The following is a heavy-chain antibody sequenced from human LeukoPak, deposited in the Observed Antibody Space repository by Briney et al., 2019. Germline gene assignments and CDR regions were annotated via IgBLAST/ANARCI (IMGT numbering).Heavy chain of an antibody. CDR1: GFTFSSYG. Sequence: GGSLRLSCAASGFTFSSYGMTWVRQAPGKGLEWVSGISGSGGSTYYADSVKGRFTISRDNSKNTLYLQMNSLRAEDTAVYYCARDGQSQTTYSGYYFDYWGQGTLVTVSS. J-gene: IGHJ4*02. CDR3: ARDGQSQTTYSGYYFDY. V-gene: IGHV3-23*01. D-gene: IGHD3-22*01. CDR2: ISGSGGST.